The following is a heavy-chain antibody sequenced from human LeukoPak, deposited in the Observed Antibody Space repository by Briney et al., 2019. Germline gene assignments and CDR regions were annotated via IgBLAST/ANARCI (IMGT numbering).Heavy chain of an antibody. Sequence: ASVKVSCKASGYTFTSYGISWVRQAPGQGLECMGWISAYNGNTNYAQKLQGRVTMTTDTSTSTAYMELRSLRSDDTAVYYCARDLSAAGIFDYWGQGTLVTVSS. CDR2: ISAYNGNT. CDR1: GYTFTSYG. V-gene: IGHV1-18*01. CDR3: ARDLSAAGIFDY. D-gene: IGHD6-13*01. J-gene: IGHJ4*02.